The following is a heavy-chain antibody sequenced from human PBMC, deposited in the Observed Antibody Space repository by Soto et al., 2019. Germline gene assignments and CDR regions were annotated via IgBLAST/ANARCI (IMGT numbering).Heavy chain of an antibody. CDR2: IVPIYRTA. D-gene: IGHD6-13*01. J-gene: IGHJ4*02. CDR3: ARDSGAKLSSS. CDR1: GGTFSSYR. Sequence: SVKVSCKASGGTFSSYRFNWVRQARGQGLEWLGGIVPIYRTADYAQKFQGRVTITADESTRTVYLELSSLKSQDTALYYCARDSGAKLSSSWGQGTLVTVSS. V-gene: IGHV1-69*13.